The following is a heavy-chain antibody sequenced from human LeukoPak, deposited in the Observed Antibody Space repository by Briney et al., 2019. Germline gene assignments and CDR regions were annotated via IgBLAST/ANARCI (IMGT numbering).Heavy chain of an antibody. CDR2: ISGSGGST. Sequence: GGSLRLSCAASGFTFTNYPMIWVRQAPGRGLTWVSGISGSGGSTYYADSVKGRFTISRDNPRSTLYLQMSSLRAEDTAVYYCARKLSGYAPFDCWGQGTLVTVSS. CDR1: GFTFTNYP. V-gene: IGHV3-23*01. CDR3: ARKLSGYAPFDC. D-gene: IGHD5-12*01. J-gene: IGHJ4*02.